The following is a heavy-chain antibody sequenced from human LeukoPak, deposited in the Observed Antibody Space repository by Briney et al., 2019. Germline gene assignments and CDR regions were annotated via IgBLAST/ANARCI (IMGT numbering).Heavy chain of an antibody. CDR2: INTDNGNK. J-gene: IGHJ3*02. CDR1: GYTFSSYG. V-gene: IGHV1-18*01. D-gene: IGHD3-10*01. Sequence: ASVKVSCKASGYTFSSYGITWLRQAPGQGLEWMGWINTDNGNKHYAQKLQGRVTMTTDTFTTTAYMELRSLRSDDTAIYYCAKGRATGAIVGNVFDIWGQGTMVTVSS. CDR3: AKGRATGAIVGNVFDI.